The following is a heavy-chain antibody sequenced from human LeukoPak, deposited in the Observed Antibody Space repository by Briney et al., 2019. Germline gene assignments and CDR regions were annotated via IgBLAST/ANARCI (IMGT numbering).Heavy chain of an antibody. CDR1: GYTFTGYY. J-gene: IGHJ4*02. D-gene: IGHD1-26*01. CDR2: INPNSGGT. Sequence: GASVKVSCKASGYTFTGYYMHWVRQAPGQGLEWMGWINPNSGGTNYAQKFQGRVTITAAESTTTVYMDLSSLTSEATAIYYCERDGIVGATPFRYWGQGTLVTVSS. V-gene: IGHV1-2*02. CDR3: ERDGIVGATPFRY.